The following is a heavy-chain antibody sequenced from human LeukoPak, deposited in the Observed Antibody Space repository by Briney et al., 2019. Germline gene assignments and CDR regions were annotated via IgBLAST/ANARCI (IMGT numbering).Heavy chain of an antibody. V-gene: IGHV3-23*01. CDR2: ISGSGGST. Sequence: GGSLRLSCAASGFTFSSYAMSWVRQAPGKGLEWVSAISGSGGSTYYADSVKGRFTISRDNSKNTLYLQMNSLRAEDTAVYYCARGKYYDFWSGYYRYYYYMDVWGKGTTVTVSS. J-gene: IGHJ6*03. CDR3: ARGKYYDFWSGYYRYYYYMDV. CDR1: GFTFSSYA. D-gene: IGHD3-3*01.